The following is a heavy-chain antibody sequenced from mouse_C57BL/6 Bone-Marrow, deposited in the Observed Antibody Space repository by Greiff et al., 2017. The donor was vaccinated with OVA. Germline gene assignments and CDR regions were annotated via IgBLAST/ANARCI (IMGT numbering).Heavy chain of an antibody. J-gene: IGHJ3*01. CDR1: GFTFSSYT. V-gene: IGHV5-9*01. CDR3: ASPYYYGSSFAY. D-gene: IGHD1-1*01. CDR2: ISGGGGNT. Sequence: EVQRVESGGGLVKPGGSLKLSCAASGFTFSSYTMSWVRQTPEKRLEWVATISGGGGNTYYPDSVKGRFTISRDNAKNTLYLQMSSLRSEDTALYYCASPYYYGSSFAYWGQGTLVTVSA.